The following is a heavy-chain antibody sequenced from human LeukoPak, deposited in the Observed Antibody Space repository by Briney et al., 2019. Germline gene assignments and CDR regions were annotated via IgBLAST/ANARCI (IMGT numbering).Heavy chain of an antibody. V-gene: IGHV4-34*01. D-gene: IGHD3-3*01. Sequence: SETLSLTCAVYGGSFSGYYWSWIRQPPGKGLEWIGEINHSGSTNYNPSLKSRVTISVDTSKNQFSLKLSSVTAADTAVYYCARLGMYYDFWSGSWTDYYGMDVWGQGTTVTVSS. CDR1: GGSFSGYY. J-gene: IGHJ6*02. CDR2: INHSGST. CDR3: ARLGMYYDFWSGSWTDYYGMDV.